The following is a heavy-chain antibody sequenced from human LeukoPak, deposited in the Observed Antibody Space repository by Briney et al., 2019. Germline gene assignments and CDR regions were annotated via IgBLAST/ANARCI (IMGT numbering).Heavy chain of an antibody. CDR2: ISSSSSYI. D-gene: IGHD5-18*01. J-gene: IGHJ6*03. Sequence: GGSLRLSCAASGFTFSDYTMNWVRQAPGKGLEWVSSISSSSSYIYYADSVKGRFTISRDNAKNSLSLQMKSLRAEDTAVYYCVRVEYSYGPLDYYYYMDVWGKGTTVTVSS. V-gene: IGHV3-21*01. CDR1: GFTFSDYT. CDR3: VRVEYSYGPLDYYYYMDV.